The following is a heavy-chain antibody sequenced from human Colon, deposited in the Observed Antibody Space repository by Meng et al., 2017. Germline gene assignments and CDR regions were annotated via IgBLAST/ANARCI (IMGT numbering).Heavy chain of an antibody. J-gene: IGHJ4*02. Sequence: VQLQDSGLGPVTPSQTLSLTCTVSGCSISNGFFFWSWIRQHPLKGLEWIGSVSHTGSTSYNPSIQSLVTISRDTPKNQFSLNLTSVTAADTAVYFCARGSGTLRHFDYWGQGTLVTVSS. V-gene: IGHV4-31*01. CDR3: ARGSGTLRHFDY. D-gene: IGHD1-26*01. CDR2: VSHTGST. CDR1: GCSISNGFFF.